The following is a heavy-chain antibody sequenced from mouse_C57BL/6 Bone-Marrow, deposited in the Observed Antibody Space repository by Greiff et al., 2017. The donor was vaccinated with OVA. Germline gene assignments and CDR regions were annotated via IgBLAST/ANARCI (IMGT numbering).Heavy chain of an antibody. J-gene: IGHJ2*01. Sequence: GQRQQPGAERVKHGASGKLSCKASGYTFTSYWMHWVKQRPGRGLEWIGRIDPNSGGTKYNETFKSKATLTVDKPSSTAYMQLSSLTSDDSAVYYCARGDYYYYGSSYYFDYWGQGTTLTVSS. CDR3: ARGDYYYYGSSYYFDY. D-gene: IGHD1-1*01. V-gene: IGHV1-72*01. CDR2: IDPNSGGT. CDR1: GYTFTSYW.